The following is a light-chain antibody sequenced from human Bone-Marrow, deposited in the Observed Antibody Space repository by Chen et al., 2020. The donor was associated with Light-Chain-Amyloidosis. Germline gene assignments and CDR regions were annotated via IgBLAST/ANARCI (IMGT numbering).Light chain of an antibody. CDR2: DDS. J-gene: IGLJ3*02. V-gene: IGLV3-21*02. CDR3: QVWDRSSERPV. Sequence: SYVLTQPSSVSVAPGQTATIACGGNNIGSTSVHWYQQTPGQAPLLVVYDDSDRPSGIPERLSGSNAGKPATLSISRVEDGDEADYYCQVWDRSSERPVFGGGTKLTVL. CDR1: NIGSTS.